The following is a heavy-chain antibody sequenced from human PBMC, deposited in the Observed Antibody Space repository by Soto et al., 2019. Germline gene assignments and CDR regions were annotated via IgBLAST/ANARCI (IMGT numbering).Heavy chain of an antibody. J-gene: IGHJ4*02. CDR2: MNPNSGNT. Sequence: DSVKVSCTASGYTFTSYDINWVRQATGQGLEWMGWMNPNSGNTGYAQKFQGRVTMTRNTSISTAYMELSSLRSEDTAVYYCARRAETNGWNGFGADKYYFDFWGQVTLVTVSS. V-gene: IGHV1-8*01. CDR3: ARRAETNGWNGFGADKYYFDF. D-gene: IGHD1-1*01. CDR1: GYTFTSYD.